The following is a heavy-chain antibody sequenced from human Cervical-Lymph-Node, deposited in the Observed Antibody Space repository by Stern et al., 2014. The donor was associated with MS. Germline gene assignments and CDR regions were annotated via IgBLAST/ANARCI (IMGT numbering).Heavy chain of an antibody. J-gene: IGHJ5*02. CDR1: GVTFSKFR. D-gene: IGHD6-13*01. V-gene: IGHV1-69*01. CDR2: IFPGCDTP. CDR3: ARSSETSGRWYSLGYDL. Sequence: QVQLVQSGAEVMKPAPSLRLSCKASGVTFSKFRSSWVRQAPGQGLEWMGGIFPGCDTPTNAQDFRGKGTITTDVSTSTMYMELSILRSGDAAVDYCARSSETSGRWYSLGYDLWGQGTLVTVSS.